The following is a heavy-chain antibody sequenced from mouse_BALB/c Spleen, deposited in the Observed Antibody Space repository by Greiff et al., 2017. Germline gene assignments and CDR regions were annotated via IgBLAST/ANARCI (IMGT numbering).Heavy chain of an antibody. CDR2: INPSSGYT. CDR3: ARRDPEAMDY. V-gene: IGHV1-4*02. Sequence: QVQLKQSAAELARPGASVKMSCTASGYTFTSYTMHWVKQRPGQGLEWIGYINPSSGYTEYNQKFKDKTTLTADKSYSTAYMQLSSLTSEDSAVYYCARRDPEAMDYWGQGTSVTVSS. CDR1: GYTFTSYT. J-gene: IGHJ4*01.